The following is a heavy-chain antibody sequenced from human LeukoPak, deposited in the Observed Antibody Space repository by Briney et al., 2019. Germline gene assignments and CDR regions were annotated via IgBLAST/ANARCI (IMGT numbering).Heavy chain of an antibody. V-gene: IGHV4-61*02. CDR3: ARVDVTPGALRYHYMDV. Sequence: SQTLSLTCTVSGGSISSGSYYWSWIRQPAGKGLEWIGRIYTSGSTNYNPSLKSRVTISVDTSKNQFSLKLSSVTAADTAVYYCARVDVTPGALRYHYMDVWGKGTTVTVSS. CDR1: GGSISSGSYY. CDR2: IYTSGST. D-gene: IGHD1-14*01. J-gene: IGHJ6*03.